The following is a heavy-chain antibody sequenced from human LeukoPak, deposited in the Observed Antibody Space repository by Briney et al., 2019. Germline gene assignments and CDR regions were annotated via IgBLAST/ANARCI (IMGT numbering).Heavy chain of an antibody. CDR3: ARPYDFWSGYYTGYNWFDP. CDR1: GGSITSSNYY. Sequence: SETLSLTCTVSGGSITSSNYYWGWIRQPPGKGLEWIGSIHYSGSTYYNPSLKSRVTISVDTSKNQFSLKLSSVTAADTAVYYCARPYDFWSGYYTGYNWFDPWGQGTLVTVSS. CDR2: IHYSGST. J-gene: IGHJ5*02. D-gene: IGHD3-3*01. V-gene: IGHV4-39*01.